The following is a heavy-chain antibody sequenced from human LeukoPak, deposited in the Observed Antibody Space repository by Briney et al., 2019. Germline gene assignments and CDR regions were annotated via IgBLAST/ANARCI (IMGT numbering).Heavy chain of an antibody. J-gene: IGHJ6*03. CDR3: ARAKPPDYDFWNGYYEYYYYYYMDV. V-gene: IGHV3-48*01. CDR1: GFTFSSYS. D-gene: IGHD3-3*01. Sequence: PGGSLRLSCAASGFTFSSYSMNWVRQAPGKGLEWVSYISSSSTIYYADSVKGRFTISRDNAKNSLYLQMNSLRAEDTAVYYCARAKPPDYDFWNGYYEYYYYYYMDVWGKGTTVTVSS. CDR2: ISSSSTI.